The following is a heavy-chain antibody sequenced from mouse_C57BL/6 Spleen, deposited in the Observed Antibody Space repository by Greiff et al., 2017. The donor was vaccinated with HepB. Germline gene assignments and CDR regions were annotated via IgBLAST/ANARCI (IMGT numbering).Heavy chain of an antibody. Sequence: VQLQQSGAELVRPGTSVKVSCKASGYAFTNYLIEWVKQRPGQGLEWIGVINPGSGGTNYNEKFKGKATLTADKSSSTAYMQLSSLTSEDSAVYFCATHSSGYPAWFAYWGQGTLVTVSA. D-gene: IGHD3-2*02. CDR3: ATHSSGYPAWFAY. CDR1: GYAFTNYL. V-gene: IGHV1-54*01. CDR2: INPGSGGT. J-gene: IGHJ3*01.